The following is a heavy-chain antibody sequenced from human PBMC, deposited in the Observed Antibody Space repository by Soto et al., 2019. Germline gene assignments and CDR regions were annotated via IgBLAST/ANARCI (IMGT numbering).Heavy chain of an antibody. CDR1: GFTFGSYA. J-gene: IGHJ4*02. Sequence: LRLSCTGSGFTFGSYALSWVRQAPGKGLEWVGVIRSEANGGTTDYAASVKGRITISRDDSKSIAYMEINSLQTEDTAVYYCTRYYYESSGYYVYWGQGALVTVSS. D-gene: IGHD3-22*01. CDR2: IRSEANGGTT. CDR3: TRYYYESSGYYVY. V-gene: IGHV3-49*04.